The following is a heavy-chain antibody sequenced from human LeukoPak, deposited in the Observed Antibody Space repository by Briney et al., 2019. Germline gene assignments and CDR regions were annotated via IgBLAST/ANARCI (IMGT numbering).Heavy chain of an antibody. CDR2: ISSSSGSI. CDR1: GFTFGSYS. J-gene: IGHJ4*02. CDR3: SRGRNPEGPRLDY. Sequence: PGGSLRLSCAASGFTFGSYSMNWVRQAPGKGLEWVSYISSSSGSIYYADSVKGRFTTARDNAKNSLYLQMNSLRDEDTAVYWCSRGRNPEGPRLDYWGQGTLVTVSS. V-gene: IGHV3-48*02. D-gene: IGHD1-14*01.